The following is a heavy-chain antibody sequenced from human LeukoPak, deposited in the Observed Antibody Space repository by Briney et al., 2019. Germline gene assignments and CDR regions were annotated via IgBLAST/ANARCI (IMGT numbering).Heavy chain of an antibody. CDR3: AVYYILTGYYTTPPLYYYYYGMDV. CDR2: IIPNFGTG. J-gene: IGHJ6*04. CDR1: GGTFSSYA. D-gene: IGHD3-9*01. Sequence: SVKLSCKASGGTFSSYAISWVRQAPGQGLEWIREIIPNFGTGNYAQKFQGRVTITADNSTSTAYMEMSSLRSEDTAVYYCAVYYILTGYYTTPPLYYYYYGMDVWGKGTTVTVSS. V-gene: IGHV1-69*06.